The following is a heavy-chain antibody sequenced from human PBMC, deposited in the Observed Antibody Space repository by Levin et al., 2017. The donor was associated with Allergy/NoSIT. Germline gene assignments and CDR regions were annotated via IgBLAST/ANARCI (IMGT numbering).Heavy chain of an antibody. D-gene: IGHD6-6*01. V-gene: IGHV5-51*01. Sequence: PAASVKVSCKGSGYSFTSYWIGWVRQMPGKGLEWMGIIYPGDSDTRYSPSFQGQVTISADKSISTAYLQWSSLKASDTAMYYCARIGSSSSGYYYYYMDVWGKGTTVTVSS. CDR2: IYPGDSDT. CDR1: GYSFTSYW. CDR3: ARIGSSSSGYYYYYMDV. J-gene: IGHJ6*03.